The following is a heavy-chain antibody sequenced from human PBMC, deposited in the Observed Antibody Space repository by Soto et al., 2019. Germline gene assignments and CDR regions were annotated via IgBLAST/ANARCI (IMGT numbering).Heavy chain of an antibody. CDR2: ISAYNGNT. J-gene: IGHJ4*02. D-gene: IGHD2-15*01. CDR1: GYTFTSYG. V-gene: IGHV1-18*01. CDR3: ARHRDYCSGGSCYVVFDY. Sequence: ASVKVSCKASGYTFTSYGISWVRQAPGQGLERMGWISAYNGNTNYAQKLQGRVTMTTDTSTSTAYMELRSLRSDDTAVYYCARHRDYCSGGSCYVVFDYWGQGTLVTVSS.